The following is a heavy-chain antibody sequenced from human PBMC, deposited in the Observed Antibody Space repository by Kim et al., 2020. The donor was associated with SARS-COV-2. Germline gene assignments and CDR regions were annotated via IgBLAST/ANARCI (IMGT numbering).Heavy chain of an antibody. J-gene: IGHJ3*02. CDR1: GGSISSSSYY. V-gene: IGHV4-39*01. CDR2: IYYSGCT. CDR3: ARPDYYDSSGYALFSAFDI. Sequence: SETLSLTCTVSGGSISSSSYYWGWIRQPPGKGLEWIGSIYYSGCTYYNPSLKSRVTISVDTSKNQFSLKLSSVTAADTAVYYCARPDYYDSSGYALFSAFDIWGQGTMVTVSS. D-gene: IGHD3-22*01.